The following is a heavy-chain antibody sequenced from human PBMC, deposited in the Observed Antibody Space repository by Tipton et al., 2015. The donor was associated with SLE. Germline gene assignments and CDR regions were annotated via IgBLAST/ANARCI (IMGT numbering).Heavy chain of an antibody. J-gene: IGHJ6*02. CDR2: IYYSGST. D-gene: IGHD4-23*01. CDR3: ARGPMVVTPSSGMDV. Sequence: LSLTCTVSGGSISSYYWSWIRQPPGKGLEWIGYIYYSGSTNYNPSLKSRVTISVDTSKNQFSLKPSSVTAADTAVYYCARGPMVVTPSSGMDVWGQGTTVTASS. V-gene: IGHV4-59*01. CDR1: GGSISSYY.